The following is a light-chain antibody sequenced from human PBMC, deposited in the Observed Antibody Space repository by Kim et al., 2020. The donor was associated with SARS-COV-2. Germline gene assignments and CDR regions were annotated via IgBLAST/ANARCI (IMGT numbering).Light chain of an antibody. J-gene: IGKJ1*01. Sequence: AIRITQSPSSLSASTGDRVTITCRASQGISNYLAWYQQKPGKAPKLLIYAASTLQSGVPSRFSGSGSGTDFTLTISCLQSEDFATYYCQQYYSYPWTFVQGTKVDIK. CDR3: QQYYSYPWT. CDR2: AAS. V-gene: IGKV1-8*01. CDR1: QGISNY.